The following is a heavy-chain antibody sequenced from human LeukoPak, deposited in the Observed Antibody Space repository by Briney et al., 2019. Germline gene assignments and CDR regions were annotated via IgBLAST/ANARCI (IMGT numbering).Heavy chain of an antibody. J-gene: IGHJ4*01. CDR2: IKSDGSSI. CDR3: ARDQLYCSGGICYFDY. CDR1: GFTFRSYW. V-gene: IGHV3-74*01. Sequence: GGSLRLSCAASGFTFRSYWMHWVRQAPGKGLVWVSRIKSDGSSITYAESVKGRFTISRDNAKNTLYLQMDSLRAEDTAVYYCARDQLYCSGGICYFDYWGRGTPVTVSS. D-gene: IGHD2-15*01.